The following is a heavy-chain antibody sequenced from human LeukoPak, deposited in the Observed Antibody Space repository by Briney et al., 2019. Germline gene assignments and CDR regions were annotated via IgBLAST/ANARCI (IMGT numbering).Heavy chain of an antibody. CDR2: IYISGNT. Sequence: SETLFLTCTVSGGSISTYYWSWIRQPPGKGLEWIGYIYISGNTNYNPSLKSRVTISLDTSKNHFSLNLTSVTAADTAVYYCAKHDTLFGAAHYYMDVWGKGTTVTVSS. CDR1: GGSISTYY. CDR3: AKHDTLFGAAHYYMDV. J-gene: IGHJ6*03. D-gene: IGHD3-3*01. V-gene: IGHV4-4*09.